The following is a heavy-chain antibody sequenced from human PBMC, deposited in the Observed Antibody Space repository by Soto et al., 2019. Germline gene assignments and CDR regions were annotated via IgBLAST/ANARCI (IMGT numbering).Heavy chain of an antibody. CDR3: ARDLRNWNYVGGYYYYGMDV. CDR2: ISSSSSYI. J-gene: IGHJ6*02. D-gene: IGHD1-7*01. Sequence: EVQLVESGGGLVKPGGSLRLSCAASGFTFSSYSMNWVRQAPGKGLEWVSSISSSSSYIYYADSVKGRFTISRDNAKNSLYLQMNSLRAEDTAVYYCARDLRNWNYVGGYYYYGMDVWGQGTTVTVSS. V-gene: IGHV3-21*01. CDR1: GFTFSSYS.